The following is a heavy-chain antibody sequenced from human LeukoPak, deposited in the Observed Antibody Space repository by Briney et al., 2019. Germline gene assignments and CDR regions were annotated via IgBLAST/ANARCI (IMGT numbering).Heavy chain of an antibody. CDR1: GGSLSGYY. V-gene: IGHV4-34*01. CDR2: INHSGST. CDR3: AIANHDSSGYHPLVD. Sequence: SETLSLTCAVDGGSLSGYYWTWNRHPPGKGLEWIGEINHSGSTNYNPSLKSRVSISVDTSKNQFSLKVSFVTAADTAVYYCAIANHDSSGYHPLVDWGQGALVTVSS. J-gene: IGHJ4*02. D-gene: IGHD3-22*01.